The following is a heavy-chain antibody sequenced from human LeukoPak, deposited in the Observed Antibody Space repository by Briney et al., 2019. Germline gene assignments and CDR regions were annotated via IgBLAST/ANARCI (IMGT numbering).Heavy chain of an antibody. D-gene: IGHD6-19*01. J-gene: IGHJ3*02. CDR1: GGSISGYY. V-gene: IGHV4-4*07. CDR3: ARALRSVAAASAFDI. Sequence: PSETLSLTCTVSGGSISGYYWSWIRQPAGKGLEWIGRIYTSGSTNYNPSLKSRVTMSVDTSKNQFSLKLSSVTAADTAVYYCARALRSVAAASAFDIWGQGTMVTVSS. CDR2: IYTSGST.